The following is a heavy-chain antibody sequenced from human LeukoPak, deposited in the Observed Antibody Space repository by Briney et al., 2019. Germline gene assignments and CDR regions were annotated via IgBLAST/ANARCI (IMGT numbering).Heavy chain of an antibody. CDR1: GFTFSSYV. V-gene: IGHV3-30*18. Sequence: GGSLRLSCETAGFTFSSYVMHWVRQAPGKGLEWVAVISYDGRDIHYPDSVKGRFTISRDISTDTLWLQMDSLRTEDTAVYYCAKGPLRGTAAAIDYWGQGTLVTVSS. CDR3: AKGPLRGTAAAIDY. CDR2: ISYDGRDI. J-gene: IGHJ4*02. D-gene: IGHD2-2*01.